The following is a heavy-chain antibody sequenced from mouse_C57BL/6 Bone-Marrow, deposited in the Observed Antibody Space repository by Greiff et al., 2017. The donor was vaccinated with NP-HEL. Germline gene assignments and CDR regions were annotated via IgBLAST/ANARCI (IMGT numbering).Heavy chain of an antibody. CDR3: AGTGTDFDY. D-gene: IGHD4-1*01. CDR1: GYTFTSYW. Sequence: QVQLQQPGAELVKPGASVKLSCKASGYTFTSYWMLWVKQRPGQGLEWSGEFDPSDSYTNYNQKFKGKATLTVETSSSTAYMQLSSLTSEDSAVYYCAGTGTDFDYWGQGTTLTVSS. CDR2: FDPSDSYT. J-gene: IGHJ2*01. V-gene: IGHV1-50*01.